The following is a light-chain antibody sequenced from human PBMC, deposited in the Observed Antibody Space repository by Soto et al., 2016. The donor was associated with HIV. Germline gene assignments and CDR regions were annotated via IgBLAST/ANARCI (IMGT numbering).Light chain of an antibody. V-gene: IGKV1-9*01. CDR3: QQLNSYSFT. CDR1: QGISSY. CDR2: AAS. J-gene: IGKJ4*01. Sequence: DIQMTQSPSSLSASVGDRVTITCRASQGISSYLAWYQQKPGKAPKLLIYAASTLQSGVPSRFSGSGSGTEFTLTISSLQPEDFATYYCQQLNSYSFTFGGGTKVEIK.